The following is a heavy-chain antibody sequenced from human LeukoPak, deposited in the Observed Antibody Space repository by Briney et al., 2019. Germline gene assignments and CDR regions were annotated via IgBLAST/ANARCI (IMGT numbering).Heavy chain of an antibody. CDR1: GFTFSSYG. CDR2: ISYDGSNK. V-gene: IGHV3-30*18. J-gene: IGHJ4*02. D-gene: IGHD6-19*01. CDR3: AKYSIAVAGNFDY. Sequence: GRSLRLSCAASGFTFSSYGMHWVRQAPGKGLEWVAVISYDGSNKYYADSVKGRFTISRDNSKNTLYLQMNSLRAEDTAVYYCAKYSIAVAGNFDYWGQGTLVTVSS.